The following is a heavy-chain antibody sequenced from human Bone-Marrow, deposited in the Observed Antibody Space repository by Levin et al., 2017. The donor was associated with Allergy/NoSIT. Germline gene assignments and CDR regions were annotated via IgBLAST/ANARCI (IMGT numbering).Heavy chain of an antibody. CDR1: GGSISSGGYY. J-gene: IGHJ6*02. CDR3: ARVRSRYCTNGVCYTVAYDDYGMDG. CDR2: IYYSGST. V-gene: IGHV4-31*03. D-gene: IGHD2-8*01. Sequence: SETLSLTCTVSGGSISSGGYYWSWIRQHPGKGLEWIGYIYYSGSTYYNPSLKIRVTISVDTSKNQFSLKLSSVTAADTAVYYCARVRSRYCTNGVCYTVAYDDYGMDGWGQGTTVTVSS.